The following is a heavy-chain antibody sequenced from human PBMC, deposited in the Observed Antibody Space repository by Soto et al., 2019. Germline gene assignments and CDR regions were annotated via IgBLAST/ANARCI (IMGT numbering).Heavy chain of an antibody. CDR1: GYTFSSYS. CDR3: DSSTPNFDY. D-gene: IGHD2-2*01. J-gene: IGHJ4*02. CDR2: ISSSSSYI. Sequence: PGGSLRISFAACGYTFSSYSMNWVRQAPGKGLEWVSSISSSSSYIYYADSVKGRFTISRDNAKNSLYLQMNSLRAEDTAVYYCDSSTPNFDYWGQGTLLTVSS. V-gene: IGHV3-21*01.